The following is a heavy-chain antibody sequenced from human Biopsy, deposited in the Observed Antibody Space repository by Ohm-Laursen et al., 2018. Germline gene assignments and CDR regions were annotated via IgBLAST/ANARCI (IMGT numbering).Heavy chain of an antibody. D-gene: IGHD3-10*01. J-gene: IGHJ6*02. Sequence: SLRLSCAASGFPFHNYAMNWVRQAPRKGLEWVSGINAPGGKTYYADSVKGRFTISRDNSKNTLFLQMNNLRAEDTAMYYCARDRYYGSANYFGYYNMDVWGQGTTVTVSS. CDR2: INAPGGKT. V-gene: IGHV3-23*01. CDR3: ARDRYYGSANYFGYYNMDV. CDR1: GFPFHNYA.